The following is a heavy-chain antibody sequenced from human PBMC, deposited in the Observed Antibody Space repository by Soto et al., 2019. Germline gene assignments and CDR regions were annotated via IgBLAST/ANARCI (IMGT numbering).Heavy chain of an antibody. D-gene: IGHD3-22*01. Sequence: QVQLVQSGAEVKKPGSSVKVSCKASGGTFSSYAISWVRQAPGQGLEWMGGIIPIFGTANYAQKFQSRVTITADESTSTASMELLSLRSEDTAVYYCAGTYYYDSSGLSRGYYCDYWGQGTLVTVSS. CDR1: GGTFSSYA. V-gene: IGHV1-69*01. CDR2: IIPIFGTA. CDR3: AGTYYYDSSGLSRGYYCDY. J-gene: IGHJ4*02.